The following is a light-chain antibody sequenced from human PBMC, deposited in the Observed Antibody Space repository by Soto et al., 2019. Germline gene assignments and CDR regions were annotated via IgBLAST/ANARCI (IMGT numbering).Light chain of an antibody. V-gene: IGKV3-20*01. CDR1: QSVSGTY. J-gene: IGKJ2*01. Sequence: EIVLTQSPGTLSLSPGDRATLSCRASQSVSGTYLVWYQQKPGQAPRVLIYVASTRATAIPDRFSGSGSGTDFTITISRLEPEDFVVYYCQHYGGTPYTFGQGTTLEMK. CDR3: QHYGGTPYT. CDR2: VAS.